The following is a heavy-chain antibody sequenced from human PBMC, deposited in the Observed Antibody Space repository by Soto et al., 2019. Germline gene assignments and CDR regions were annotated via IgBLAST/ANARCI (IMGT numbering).Heavy chain of an antibody. V-gene: IGHV4-39*01. CDR2: IYYTGNA. CDR1: GGSISTNIYY. CDR3: ARHVHSDHGNPNWVEP. D-gene: IGHD4-4*01. Sequence: QVQLQESGPGLVKPSETLSLTCTVSGGSISTNIYYWGWIRQSPGKELEWIGSIYYTGNAFYNPCLSSRVTIAADSFLQQFSQKMDSVTAADTAVFFCARHVHSDHGNPNWVEPWGQGSLVAVSS. J-gene: IGHJ5*02.